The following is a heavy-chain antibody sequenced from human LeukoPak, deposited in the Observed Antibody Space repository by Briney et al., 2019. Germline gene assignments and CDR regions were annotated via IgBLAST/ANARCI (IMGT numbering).Heavy chain of an antibody. J-gene: IGHJ4*02. Sequence: GGSLRLSCAASGFTFGSYAMYWVRQAPGKGLEWVSGISGSAGSTFYADSVKGRFTISRDNSENTVYLQMNSLRADDTAVYYCAKTTAGYSSGRYPGWPVDYWGQGTLVTVSS. CDR1: GFTFGSYA. V-gene: IGHV3-23*01. D-gene: IGHD6-19*01. CDR2: ISGSAGST. CDR3: AKTTAGYSSGRYPGWPVDY.